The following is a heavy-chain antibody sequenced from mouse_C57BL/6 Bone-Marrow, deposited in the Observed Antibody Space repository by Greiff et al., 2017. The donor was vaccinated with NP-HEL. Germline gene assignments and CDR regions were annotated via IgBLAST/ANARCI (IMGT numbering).Heavy chain of an antibody. CDR2: INPSSGYT. Sequence: QVQLKQSGAELARPGASVKMSCKASGYTFTSYTMHWVKQRPGQGLEWIGYINPSSGYTKYNQKFKDKATLTADKSSSTAYMQLSSLTSEDSAVYYCARSIYYDYDDVSWFAYWGKGTLVTVSA. J-gene: IGHJ3*01. V-gene: IGHV1-4*01. D-gene: IGHD2-4*01. CDR3: ARSIYYDYDDVSWFAY. CDR1: GYTFTSYT.